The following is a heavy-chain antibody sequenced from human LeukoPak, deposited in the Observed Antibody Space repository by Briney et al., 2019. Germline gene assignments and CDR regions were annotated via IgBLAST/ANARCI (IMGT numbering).Heavy chain of an antibody. D-gene: IGHD5-24*01. CDR2: IYYSGGT. CDR1: GGSISSYY. V-gene: IGHV4-59*01. Sequence: SETLPLTCTVSGGSISSYYRSWIRQPPGKGLEWIGYIYYSGGTNYNPSLKSRVTISVDRSKSQFSLNLSSVTAADTAVYYCARERGDGYNYPPYYFDYWGQGTLVTVSS. CDR3: ARERGDGYNYPPYYFDY. J-gene: IGHJ4*02.